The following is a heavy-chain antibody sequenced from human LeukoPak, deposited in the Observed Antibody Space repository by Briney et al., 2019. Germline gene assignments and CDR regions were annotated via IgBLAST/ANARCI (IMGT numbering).Heavy chain of an antibody. Sequence: AASVELSCNASGYTFTSYYMHWVRQAPGQGLEWMGIINPSGGSTSYAQKFQGRVTMTRDMSTSTVYMELSSLRSEDAAVYYCAREKVTDNWFDPWGQGTLVTVSS. CDR3: AREKVTDNWFDP. V-gene: IGHV1-46*01. CDR1: GYTFTSYY. D-gene: IGHD1-14*01. CDR2: INPSGGST. J-gene: IGHJ5*02.